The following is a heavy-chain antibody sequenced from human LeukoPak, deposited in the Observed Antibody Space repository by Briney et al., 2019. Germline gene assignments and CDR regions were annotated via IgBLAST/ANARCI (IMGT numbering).Heavy chain of an antibody. CDR2: ISSSVSYM. J-gene: IGHJ4*02. CDR3: AREGTGRQDFDY. V-gene: IGHV3-21*01. CDR1: GFSFRSYA. Sequence: PGGSLRLSCAASGFSFRSYAMNWVRQAPGKGLEWVSSISSSVSYMFYADSVRGRFTISRDNAEKSLYLQMESLRDDDTAVYYCAREGTGRQDFDYWGQGTLVTVSS.